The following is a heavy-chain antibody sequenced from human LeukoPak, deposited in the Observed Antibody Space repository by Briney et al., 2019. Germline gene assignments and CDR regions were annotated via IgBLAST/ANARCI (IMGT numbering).Heavy chain of an antibody. V-gene: IGHV3-30*02. D-gene: IGHD3-10*01. CDR2: IRYDGSNK. CDR1: GFTFSSYG. CDR3: AKGYYGSGSYGWFDY. Sequence: GGSLRLSCAASGFTFSSYGMHWVRQAPGKGLEWVAFIRYDGSNKYYADSVKGRFTISRDNSKNTLYLHVNSPRPEDTAVYSCAKGYYGSGSYGWFDYWGQGTLVTVSS. J-gene: IGHJ4*02.